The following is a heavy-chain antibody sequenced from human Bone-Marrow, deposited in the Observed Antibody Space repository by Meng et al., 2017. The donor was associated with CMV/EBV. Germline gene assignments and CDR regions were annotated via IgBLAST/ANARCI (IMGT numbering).Heavy chain of an antibody. CDR3: SSNESSRGVATYYYYGMDV. Sequence: SVKVSCKASGYTLTSYGISWVRQAPGQGLEWMGRIIPILGIANYAQKFQGRVTITADKSTSTAYMELSSLRSEDTAVYYCSSNESSRGVATYYYYGMDVWGQGTTVTVSS. V-gene: IGHV1-69*04. CDR2: IIPILGIA. D-gene: IGHD5-12*01. J-gene: IGHJ6*02. CDR1: GYTLTSYG.